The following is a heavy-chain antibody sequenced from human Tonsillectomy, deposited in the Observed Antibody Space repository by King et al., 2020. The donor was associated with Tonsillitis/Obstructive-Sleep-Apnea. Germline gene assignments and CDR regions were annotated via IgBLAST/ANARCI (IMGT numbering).Heavy chain of an antibody. CDR2: ITWNSDSE. D-gene: IGHD3-3*01. CDR3: AKDLSECRYYGCTYYFDS. V-gene: IGHV3-9*01. J-gene: IGHJ4*02. CDR1: GFTFDDYA. Sequence: VQLVESGGGLVQPGRSLRLSCAASGFTFDDYAMHWVRQAPGKGLEWVSGITWNSDSEGYADSVMGRFTISRDNAKNSLYLQMNGLRVEDTAFYYCAKDLSECRYYGCTYYFDSWGPGTLVTVSS.